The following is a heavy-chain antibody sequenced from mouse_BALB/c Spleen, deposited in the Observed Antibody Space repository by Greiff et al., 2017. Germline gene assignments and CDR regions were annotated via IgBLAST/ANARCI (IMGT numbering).Heavy chain of an antibody. Sequence: EVQVVESGGGLVKPGGSLKLSCAASGFTFSSYTMSWVRQTPEKRLEWVATISSGGSYTYYPDSVKGRFTISRDNAKNTLYLQMSSLKSEDTAMYYCTRDRYYGHYYAMDYWGQGTSVTVSS. CDR1: GFTFSSYT. CDR2: ISSGGSYT. CDR3: TRDRYYGHYYAMDY. D-gene: IGHD1-2*01. V-gene: IGHV5-6-4*01. J-gene: IGHJ4*01.